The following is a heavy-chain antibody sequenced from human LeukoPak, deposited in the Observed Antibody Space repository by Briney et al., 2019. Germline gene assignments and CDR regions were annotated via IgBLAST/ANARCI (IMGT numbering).Heavy chain of an antibody. V-gene: IGHV3-33*06. CDR3: AKGGYSYGARDAFDV. CDR1: GFTFSGYG. CDR2: IWSDGSNK. D-gene: IGHD5-18*01. J-gene: IGHJ3*01. Sequence: GGSLRLSCATSGFTFSGYGMHWVRQAPGKGLEWVTVIWSDGSNKYYADSVKGRFTISRDNSRNTLYLQMNSLRVEDTAAYYCAKGGYSYGARDAFDVWGRGTMVTVSS.